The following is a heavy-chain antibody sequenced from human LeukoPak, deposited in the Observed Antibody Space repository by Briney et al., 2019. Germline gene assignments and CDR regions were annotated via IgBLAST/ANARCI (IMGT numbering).Heavy chain of an antibody. CDR1: GFSFSTYA. CDR2: ISGSGGYT. V-gene: IGHV3-23*01. Sequence: GGSLRLSCAASGFSFSTYATSWVRQAPGKGLEWVSSISGSGGYTFYADSVKGRFAISRGNSKNTLYLQMNSLRAEDTAVYYCAKEAGERRQQQAADYWGQGSLVTVSS. CDR3: AKEAGERRQQQAADY. J-gene: IGHJ4*02. D-gene: IGHD6-13*01.